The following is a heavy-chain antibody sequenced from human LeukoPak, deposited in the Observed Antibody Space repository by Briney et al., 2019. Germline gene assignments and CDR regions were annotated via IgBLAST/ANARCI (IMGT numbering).Heavy chain of an antibody. J-gene: IGHJ4*02. CDR1: GFTFSSYA. V-gene: IGHV3-30*04. CDR2: ISYDGSNK. Sequence: PGGSLRLSCAASGFTFSSYAMHWVRQAPGKGLEWVAVISYDGSNKYYADSVKGRFTISRDNSKNTLYLQMNSLRAEDTAVYYCAREEYDSSGYYPYFDYWGQGTLVTVSS. D-gene: IGHD3-22*01. CDR3: AREEYDSSGYYPYFDY.